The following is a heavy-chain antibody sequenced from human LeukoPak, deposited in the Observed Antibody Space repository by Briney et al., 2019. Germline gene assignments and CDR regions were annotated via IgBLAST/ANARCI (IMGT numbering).Heavy chain of an antibody. D-gene: IGHD5-18*01. J-gene: IGHJ4*02. CDR1: GFTVSSNY. Sequence: GGSLRLSCAASGFTVSSNYMSWVRQAPGKGLEWVSVIYSAGSTYYADSVKGRFTISRDISKNTLYLQTNSLRAEDTAVYFCARAPQNTAGHFDYWGQGTLVTVSS. CDR2: IYSAGST. CDR3: ARAPQNTAGHFDY. V-gene: IGHV3-53*01.